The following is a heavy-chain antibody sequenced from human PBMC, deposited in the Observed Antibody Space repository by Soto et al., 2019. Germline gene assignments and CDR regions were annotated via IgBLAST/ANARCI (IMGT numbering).Heavy chain of an antibody. CDR2: IIPIFGTA. CDR3: ARDRLVVTAKAPDYYYGMDV. CDR1: GGTFSSYA. D-gene: IGHD2-21*02. Sequence: QVQLVQSGAEVKKPGSSVKVSCKASGGTFSSYAISWVRQAPGQGLEWMGGIIPIFGTANYAQKFQGRVTITADESTSTAYMELSSLRSEDTAVYYGARDRLVVTAKAPDYYYGMDVWGQGTTVTVSS. J-gene: IGHJ6*02. V-gene: IGHV1-69*01.